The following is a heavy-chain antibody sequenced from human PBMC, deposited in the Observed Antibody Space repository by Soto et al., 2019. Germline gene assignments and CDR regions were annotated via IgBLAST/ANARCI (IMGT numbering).Heavy chain of an antibody. CDR2: INSDGSST. Sequence: EVQLVESGGGLVQPGGSLRLSCAASGFTFSNYWMHWVRQAPGKGLMWVPRINSDGSSTNYADSVKGRCTISRDNAKNTLYLQMNSLRAEDTAVYYCARLRGTVAAFYFDDWGQGTLVTVSS. CDR3: ARLRGTVAAFYFDD. CDR1: GFTFSNYW. J-gene: IGHJ4*02. V-gene: IGHV3-74*01. D-gene: IGHD6-19*01.